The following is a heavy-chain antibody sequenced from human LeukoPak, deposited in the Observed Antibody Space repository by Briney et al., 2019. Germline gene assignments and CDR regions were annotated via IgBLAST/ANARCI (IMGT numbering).Heavy chain of an antibody. Sequence: SETLSLTCTVSGGSISSSSYYWGWIRQPPGKGLEWIGSIYYSGSTYYNPSLKSRVTISVDTSKNQFSLKLSSVTAADTAVYYCARSGLVMVRGVKDYYYYYMDVWGKGTTVTISS. J-gene: IGHJ6*03. CDR1: GGSISSSSYY. D-gene: IGHD3-10*01. V-gene: IGHV4-39*01. CDR3: ARSGLVMVRGVKDYYYYYMDV. CDR2: IYYSGST.